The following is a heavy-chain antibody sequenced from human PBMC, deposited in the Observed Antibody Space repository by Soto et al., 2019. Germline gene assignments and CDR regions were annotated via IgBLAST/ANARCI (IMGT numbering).Heavy chain of an antibody. CDR1: GFMFNNSA. V-gene: IGHV3-23*01. CDR3: ASAKAVVIAALGI. D-gene: IGHD2-21*01. J-gene: IGHJ3*02. CDR2: VSDNGGSRGGT. Sequence: WGSLRLSCTASGFMFNNSAITWVRQAPGQGLQCVASVSDNGGSRGGTYYADSVKGRFTISRDNSKNTLYLQLDSLTGADTAVYYCASAKAVVIAALGIWGQGTVVTV.